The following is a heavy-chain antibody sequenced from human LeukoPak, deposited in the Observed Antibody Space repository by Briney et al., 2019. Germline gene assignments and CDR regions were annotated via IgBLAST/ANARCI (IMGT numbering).Heavy chain of an antibody. Sequence: PGGSLRLSCAASGFTVSSNYMSWVRQAPGKGLEWVSVIYSGGSTYYADSVKGRFTISRDNSKNTLYLQMNSLRAEDTAVYYCARHIRLTEFDYWGQGTLVTVSS. CDR1: GFTVSSNY. V-gene: IGHV3-53*01. J-gene: IGHJ4*02. CDR2: IYSGGST. D-gene: IGHD2-21*01. CDR3: ARHIRLTEFDY.